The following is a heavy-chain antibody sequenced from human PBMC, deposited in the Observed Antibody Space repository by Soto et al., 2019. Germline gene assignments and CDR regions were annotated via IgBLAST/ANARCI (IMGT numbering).Heavy chain of an antibody. V-gene: IGHV1-69*02. CDR3: ARSSIAATDYYYYYYMDV. CDR2: IIPILGIA. J-gene: IGHJ6*03. Sequence: ASVKVSCKASGGTFSSYTISWVRQAPGQGLEWMGRIIPILGIANYAQKFQGRVTITADKSTSTAYMELSSLRSEDTAVYYCARSSIAATDYYYYYYMDVWGKGTTVTVSS. D-gene: IGHD6-6*01. CDR1: GGTFSSYT.